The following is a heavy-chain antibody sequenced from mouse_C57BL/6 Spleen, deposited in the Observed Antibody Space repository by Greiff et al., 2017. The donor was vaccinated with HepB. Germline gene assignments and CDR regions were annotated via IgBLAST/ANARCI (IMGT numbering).Heavy chain of an antibody. CDR2: IHPNSGST. D-gene: IGHD2-4*01. J-gene: IGHJ4*01. V-gene: IGHV1-64*01. CDR3: ERFGYDYDDYAMDY. Sequence: QVQLQQPGAELVKPGASVKLSCKASGYTFTSYWMHWVKQRPGQGLEWIGMIHPNSGSTNYNEKFKSKATLTADKSSSTAYIQLSSLTSEDSAVYYCERFGYDYDDYAMDYWGQGASVTVS. CDR1: GYTFTSYW.